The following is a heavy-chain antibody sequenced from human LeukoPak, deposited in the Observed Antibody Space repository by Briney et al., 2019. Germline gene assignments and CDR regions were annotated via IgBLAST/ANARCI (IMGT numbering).Heavy chain of an antibody. J-gene: IGHJ4*02. Sequence: SETLSLTCTVSGGSISGYYWSWIRQPPGKGLEWIGYIYYSGSTNYNPSLKSRVTISVDTSKNQFSLKLSSVTAADTAVYYCARATYYDFWSGYDYWGQGTLVTVSS. CDR1: GGSISGYY. CDR3: ARATYYDFWSGYDY. CDR2: IYYSGST. D-gene: IGHD3-3*01. V-gene: IGHV4-59*01.